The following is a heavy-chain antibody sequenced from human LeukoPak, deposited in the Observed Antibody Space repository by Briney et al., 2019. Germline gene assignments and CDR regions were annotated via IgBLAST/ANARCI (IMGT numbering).Heavy chain of an antibody. J-gene: IGHJ4*02. CDR3: ARDLLGYSSSWYSS. Sequence: AASVKVSCKASGYTFTGYYMHWVRQAPGQGLEWMGRIIPILGIANYAQKFQGRVTITADKSTSTAYMELSSLRSEDTAVYYCARDLLGYSSSWYSSWGQGTLVTVSS. V-gene: IGHV1-69*04. D-gene: IGHD6-13*01. CDR2: IIPILGIA. CDR1: GYTFTGYY.